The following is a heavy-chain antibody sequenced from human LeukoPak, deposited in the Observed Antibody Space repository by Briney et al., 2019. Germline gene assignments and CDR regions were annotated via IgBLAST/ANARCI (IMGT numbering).Heavy chain of an antibody. CDR3: ARDRIIVRFPGCTLEY. D-gene: IGHD1-26*01. Sequence: GGSLKLSCEASGFTFSSYLMHWVRQAPGQGLEWVAVITYDGSNKYYADSVKGRFTISRDNSKNTLYLQMDSLRAEDTAMYYCARDRIIVRFPGCTLEYWGQGALVTVS. CDR2: ITYDGSNK. V-gene: IGHV3-30-3*01. CDR1: GFTFSSYL. J-gene: IGHJ4*02.